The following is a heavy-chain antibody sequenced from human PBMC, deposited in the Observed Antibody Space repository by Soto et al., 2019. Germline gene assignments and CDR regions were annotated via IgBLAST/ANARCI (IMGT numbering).Heavy chain of an antibody. D-gene: IGHD2-21*02. CDR1: GFPFDNYA. Sequence: GGSLRLSCEASGFPFDNYAMSWVRQAPGKGLEWVSAISGGSPKEFYAESVKGRFTISRDNSKNTLFLEMNSLRADDAALYYCAKDFSRDSFSQQPSCGGDCYTLDPWGQGPQVTVSS. CDR3: AKDFSRDSFSQQPSCGGDCYTLDP. V-gene: IGHV3-23*01. CDR2: ISGGSPKE. J-gene: IGHJ5*02.